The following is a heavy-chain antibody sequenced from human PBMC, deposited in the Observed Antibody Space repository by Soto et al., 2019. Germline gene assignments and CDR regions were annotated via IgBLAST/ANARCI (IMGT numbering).Heavy chain of an antibody. CDR2: ISAYNGNT. CDR1: GYTFTSYG. Sequence: ASVKVSCKASGYTFTSYGISWVRQAPGQGLEWMGWISAYNGNTNYAQKLQGRVTMTTDTSTSTAYMELRSLRSDDTAVYYCARDSREGDYYYGMDVWGQGTTVTVSS. CDR3: ARDSREGDYYYGMDV. J-gene: IGHJ6*02. V-gene: IGHV1-18*04.